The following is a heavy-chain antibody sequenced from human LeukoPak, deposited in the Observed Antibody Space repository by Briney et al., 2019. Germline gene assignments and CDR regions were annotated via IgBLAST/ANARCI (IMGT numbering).Heavy chain of an antibody. D-gene: IGHD3-10*01. CDR3: ARERHYYGSVNRGAFDI. J-gene: IGHJ3*02. CDR2: IYYSGST. CDR1: GGSISSYY. V-gene: IGHV4-59*01. Sequence: PSETLSLTCTVSGGSISSYYWSWIRQPPGKGLEWIGYIYYSGSTNYNPSLKSRVTISVDTSKNQFSLKPSSVTAADTAVYYCARERHYYGSVNRGAFDIWGQGTMVTVSS.